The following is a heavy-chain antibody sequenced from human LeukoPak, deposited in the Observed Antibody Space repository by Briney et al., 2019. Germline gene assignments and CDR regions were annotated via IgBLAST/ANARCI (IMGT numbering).Heavy chain of an antibody. J-gene: IGHJ1*01. Sequence: GGSLRLSCAASGFTFSNYWMSWVSQPPPKGQELVANIKHDGSQKHHLDTAKGPITITKNNTKNSQFLQMNNLRVEDTAVYYCATYGDYALFDLQHWSQGTLVTISS. CDR1: GFTFSNYW. CDR3: ATYGDYALFDLQH. D-gene: IGHD4-17*01. V-gene: IGHV3-7*05. CDR2: IKHDGSQK.